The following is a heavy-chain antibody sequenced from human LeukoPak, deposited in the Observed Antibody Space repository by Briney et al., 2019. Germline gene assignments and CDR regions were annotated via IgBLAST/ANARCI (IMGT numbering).Heavy chain of an antibody. D-gene: IGHD6-13*01. Sequence: GGSLRLSCVASGFTFSSYWMSWVRQAPGKGLEWVANIKQDGSEKYYVASVKGRFTISRDNAKNSLHLQMNSLRAEDTAVYYCVRARGSSSSDYWGQGTLVTVSS. CDR1: GFTFSSYW. CDR3: VRARGSSSSDY. V-gene: IGHV3-7*01. CDR2: IKQDGSEK. J-gene: IGHJ4*02.